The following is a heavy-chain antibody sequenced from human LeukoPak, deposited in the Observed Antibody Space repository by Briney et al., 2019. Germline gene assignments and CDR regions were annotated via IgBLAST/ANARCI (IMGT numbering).Heavy chain of an antibody. CDR3: AKASNTWNYFDY. V-gene: IGHV3-23*01. D-gene: IGHD1-1*01. CDR2: ISGSGGST. CDR1: GVTFSSFA. J-gene: IGHJ4*02. Sequence: GGSLRLSCAPSGVTFSSFAMSWVRQAPGKGLEWGSAISGSGGSTYYADSVKGRFTISRDNSKNTLSLQMNSLRAEDTAIYYCAKASNTWNYFDYWGQGTLVTVSS.